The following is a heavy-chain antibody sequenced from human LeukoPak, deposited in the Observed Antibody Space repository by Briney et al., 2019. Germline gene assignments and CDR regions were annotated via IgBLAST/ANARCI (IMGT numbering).Heavy chain of an antibody. V-gene: IGHV4-39*01. D-gene: IGHD6-13*01. CDR1: GGSISSSSYY. CDR3: ARQGSSGGY. J-gene: IGHJ4*02. Sequence: SETLSLTCTVSGGSISSSSYYWGWVRQPPGKGLEWIGSIYYSGSTYYNPSLKSRVTISVDTSKNQFSLKLSSVTAADTAVYYCARQGSSGGYWGQGTPVTVSS. CDR2: IYYSGST.